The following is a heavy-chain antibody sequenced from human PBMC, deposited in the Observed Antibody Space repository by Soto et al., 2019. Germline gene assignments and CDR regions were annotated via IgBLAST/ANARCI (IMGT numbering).Heavy chain of an antibody. J-gene: IGHJ4*02. CDR3: ARIIGDSPPGDSFDY. D-gene: IGHD1-26*01. CDR1: GFTFSSYA. CDR2: ISGSGGST. V-gene: IGHV3-23*01. Sequence: GGSLRLSCAASGFTFSSYAMTWVRQAPGKGLEWVSSISGSGGSTYYADSVKGRFTISRDNSKNTLYLQMNSLGAEDTAVYYCARIIGDSPPGDSFDYWAQGTLVTVSS.